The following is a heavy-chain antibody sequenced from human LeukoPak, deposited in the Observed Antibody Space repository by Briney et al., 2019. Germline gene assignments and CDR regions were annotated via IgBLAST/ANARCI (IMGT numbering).Heavy chain of an antibody. CDR1: GFIFDEYA. J-gene: IGHJ4*02. CDR3: ARASGTSRFDY. V-gene: IGHV3-9*01. CDR2: ITWNSGRI. Sequence: GGSLRLSCAASGFIFDEYAQHWVRQAPGKGLEWVSSITWNSGRIAHADFVRGRFTISRDNARKSLYLQMNSLRPEDTAFYYCARASGTSRFDYWGQGTLVTVSS. D-gene: IGHD5-12*01.